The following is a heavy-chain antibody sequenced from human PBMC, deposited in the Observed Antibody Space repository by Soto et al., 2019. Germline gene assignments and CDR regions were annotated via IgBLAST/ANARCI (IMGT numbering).Heavy chain of an antibody. CDR2: INAGNGNT. D-gene: IGHD6-13*01. CDR1: GYTFTSYA. J-gene: IGHJ3*02. Sequence: QVQLVQSGAEVKKPGASVKVSCKASGYTFTSYAMHWVRQAPGQRLEWMGWINAGNGNTKYSQKFQGRVTITRDKSASTAYMELSSLRSEDTAVYYCARVLAAAGTGAFDIWGQGTMVTVSS. V-gene: IGHV1-3*01. CDR3: ARVLAAAGTGAFDI.